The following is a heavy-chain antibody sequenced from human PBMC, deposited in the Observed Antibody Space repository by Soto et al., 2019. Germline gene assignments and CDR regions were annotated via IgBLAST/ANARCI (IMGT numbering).Heavy chain of an antibody. Sequence: EVQLVESGGGLVQPGGSLRLSCAASGFTFGDHFLDWVRQAPGKGLEWVGRMRNMANEYSTEYAASVKGRFTISRDDSKNSLYLEMPSLKREHTAVYYRVREGMSASQLISGSDKWGQGNLVTVSS. V-gene: IGHV3-72*01. CDR2: MRNMANEYST. D-gene: IGHD3-16*01. J-gene: IGHJ1*01. CDR1: GFTFGDHF. CDR3: VREGMSASQLISGSDK.